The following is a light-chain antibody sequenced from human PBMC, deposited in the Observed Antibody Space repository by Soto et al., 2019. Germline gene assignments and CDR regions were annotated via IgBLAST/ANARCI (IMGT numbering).Light chain of an antibody. V-gene: IGKV4-1*01. CDR1: QSVLYSSNNKNY. J-gene: IGKJ2*01. CDR3: QEYKTYSYT. CDR2: WAS. Sequence: DIVMTQSPDSLAVSLGERATINCKSSQSVLYSSNNKNYLAWYQQKPRQPPKLLIYWASTRESGVPDRFSGSGSGTDFTLTISSLQAEDVAVYYCQEYKTYSYTFGQGTKVDIK.